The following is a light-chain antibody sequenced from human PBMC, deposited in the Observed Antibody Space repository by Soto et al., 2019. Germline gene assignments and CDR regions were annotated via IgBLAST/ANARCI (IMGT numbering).Light chain of an antibody. J-gene: IGLJ2*01. CDR1: SSNIGGHP. Sequence: QSVLTQSPSASAAPGQRVTISCSVSSSNIGGHPVNWYQQLAEMARKLLIYNNDRRPSGVPDRFSGSKFGSSVSLAISGIQSADAADYYYAAWDDTLKGVVFGGGTKLTVL. V-gene: IGLV1-44*01. CDR2: NND. CDR3: AAWDDTLKGVV.